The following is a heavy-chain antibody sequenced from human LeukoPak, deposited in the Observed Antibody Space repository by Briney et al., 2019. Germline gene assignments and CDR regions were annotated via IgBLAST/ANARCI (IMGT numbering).Heavy chain of an antibody. D-gene: IGHD3-10*01. V-gene: IGHV3-21*01. Sequence: GGSLRLPCAASGFTFSSFGMNWVRQAPGKGLDWVSSINSSGGYIYYADSVKGRFTISRDNAKNSLYLQMNSLRAEDTAVYYCAREGAWYVSGSYSGYFYGMDVWGQGTTVTVSS. CDR3: AREGAWYVSGSYSGYFYGMDV. CDR1: GFTFSSFG. CDR2: INSSGGYI. J-gene: IGHJ6*02.